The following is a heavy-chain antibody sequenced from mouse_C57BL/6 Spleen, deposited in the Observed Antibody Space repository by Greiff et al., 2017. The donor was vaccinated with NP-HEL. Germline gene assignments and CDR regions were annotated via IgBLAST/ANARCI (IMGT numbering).Heavy chain of an antibody. CDR3: ARWDYYGSGGY. CDR2: INPNNGGT. D-gene: IGHD1-1*01. Sequence: EVQLQQSGPELVKPGASVKISCKASGYTFTDYYMNWVKQSHGKSLEWIGDINPNNGGTSYNQKFKGKATLTVDKSSSTAYMELRSLTSEDSAVYYCARWDYYGSGGYWGKGTTLTVSS. V-gene: IGHV1-26*01. J-gene: IGHJ2*01. CDR1: GYTFTDYY.